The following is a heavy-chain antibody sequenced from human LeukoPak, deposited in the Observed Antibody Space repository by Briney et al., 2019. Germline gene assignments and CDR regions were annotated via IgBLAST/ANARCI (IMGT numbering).Heavy chain of an antibody. J-gene: IGHJ4*02. D-gene: IGHD6-19*01. V-gene: IGHV1-2*02. CDR2: INPNSGGT. CDR3: ARDGWDSDTDPLNY. CDR1: GYTFTGYY. Sequence: GASVRVSCKASGYTFTGYYMHWVRQAPGQGLEWMGWINPNSGGTNYAQKFQGRVTMTRDTSISTAYMELSRLRSDDTAVYYCARDGWDSDTDPLNYWGQGTLVTVSS.